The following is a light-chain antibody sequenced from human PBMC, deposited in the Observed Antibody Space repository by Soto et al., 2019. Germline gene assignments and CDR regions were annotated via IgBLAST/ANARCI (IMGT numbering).Light chain of an antibody. Sequence: IVMTQTPLSSRVILGQPASISCRSSQSLVGSDGVTYLTWLQQRPGQPPRLLIYRNSARFLGAPDRYTGSGPGPNFTLEISRVKTEHVGIYYCMQPQVLSLTFGQRT. J-gene: IGKJ2*01. CDR1: QSLVGSDGVTY. CDR3: MQPQVLSLT. V-gene: IGKV2-24*01. CDR2: RNS.